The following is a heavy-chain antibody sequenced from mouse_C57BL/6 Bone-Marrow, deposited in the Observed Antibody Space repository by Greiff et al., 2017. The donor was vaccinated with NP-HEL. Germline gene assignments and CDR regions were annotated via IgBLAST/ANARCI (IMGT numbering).Heavy chain of an antibody. CDR1: GYSFTSYY. Sequence: VQLQQSGPELVKPGASVKISCKASGYSFTSYYIHWVKQRPGQGLEWIGWIYPGSGNTKYNEKFKGKATLTADTSSSTAYIQLSSLTSEDSAVYYCARDYYGSSWEYWGQGTTLTVSS. CDR3: ARDYYGSSWEY. V-gene: IGHV1-66*01. J-gene: IGHJ2*01. D-gene: IGHD1-1*01. CDR2: IYPGSGNT.